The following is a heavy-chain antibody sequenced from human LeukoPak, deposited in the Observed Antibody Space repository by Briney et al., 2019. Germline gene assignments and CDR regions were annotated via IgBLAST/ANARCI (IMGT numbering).Heavy chain of an antibody. J-gene: IGHJ4*02. D-gene: IGHD1-1*01. V-gene: IGHV3-21*06. CDR3: VRSDWKGAAFDY. CDR1: GFSFSTYT. CDR2: ISSRSSHM. Sequence: GGSLRLSCAASGFSFSTYTMNWVRQAPGKGLEWVSSISSRSSHMYYADSLKGRFTISRDNAKNSLYLQMNSLRAEDTAVYYCVRSDWKGAAFDYWGQGTLVTVSS.